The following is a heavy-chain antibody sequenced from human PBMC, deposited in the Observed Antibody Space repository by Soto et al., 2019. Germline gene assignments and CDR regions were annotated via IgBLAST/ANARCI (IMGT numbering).Heavy chain of an antibody. CDR1: GGTFSSYA. V-gene: IGHV1-69*01. Sequence: QVQLVQSGAEVKKPGSSVKVSCKASGGTFSSYAISWVRQAPGQGLEWMGGIIPIFGTANYAQKFQGRVTITPDESTSTAYMELSSLRSEDTAVYYCARESMVRGVPLADYYYGMDVWGQGTTVTVSS. CDR2: IIPIFGTA. CDR3: ARESMVRGVPLADYYYGMDV. D-gene: IGHD3-10*01. J-gene: IGHJ6*02.